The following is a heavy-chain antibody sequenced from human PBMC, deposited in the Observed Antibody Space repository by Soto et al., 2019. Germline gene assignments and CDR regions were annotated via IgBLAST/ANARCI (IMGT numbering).Heavy chain of an antibody. CDR2: IHGTRSII. V-gene: IGHV3-48*02. CDR1: GFTFSSHS. Sequence: PXEFLRLSCAVSGFTFSSHSMNWVRQAPGKGLEWVAYIHGTRSIIYYADSVKGRFTISRDNAKNSLYLQMDSLRDEDTALYYCARDARNADYEYWGQGTLVNVS. CDR3: ARDARNADYEY. J-gene: IGHJ4*02. D-gene: IGHD3-16*01.